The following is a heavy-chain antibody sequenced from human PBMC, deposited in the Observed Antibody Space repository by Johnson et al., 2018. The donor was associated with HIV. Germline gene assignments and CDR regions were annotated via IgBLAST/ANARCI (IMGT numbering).Heavy chain of an antibody. D-gene: IGHD1-26*01. CDR3: GSFNDAFDI. V-gene: IGHV3-9*01. CDR1: GFTFDDYA. J-gene: IGHJ3*02. CDR2: ISWNSGSI. Sequence: VQLVESGGGVVQPGRSLRLSCAASGFTFDDYAMHWVRQAPGKGLEWVSGISWNSGSIGYADSVKGRFTISRDNAKNSLYLQMNSLRAEDTALYYCGSFNDAFDIWGQGTMVTVSS.